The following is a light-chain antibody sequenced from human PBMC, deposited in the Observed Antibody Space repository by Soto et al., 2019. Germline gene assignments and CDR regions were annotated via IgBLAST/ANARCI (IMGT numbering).Light chain of an antibody. CDR2: EGS. Sequence: QSALTQPASVSGSPGQSIAISCTGTSSDVGSYNSVSWYQQHPGKAPKLMIYEGSKRPSGVSDRFSGSKSGNTASLTISGLQAEEEADYYCCSYAGNPYVFGTGTKVTVL. CDR3: CSYAGNPYV. V-gene: IGLV2-23*01. CDR1: SSDVGSYNS. J-gene: IGLJ1*01.